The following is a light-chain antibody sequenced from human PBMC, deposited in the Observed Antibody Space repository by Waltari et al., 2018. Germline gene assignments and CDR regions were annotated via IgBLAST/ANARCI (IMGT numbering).Light chain of an antibody. V-gene: IGKV1-33*01. CDR2: DAS. CDR1: QDISNY. Sequence: DIPMTQSPSSLSASVGDRVTITCQASQDISNYLNWYQQKPGKAPKLLIYDASNLETGVPSRFSGSGSGTEFTLTISSLQPEDIATYYCQQYDNLPSTFGQGTRLEIK. J-gene: IGKJ5*01. CDR3: QQYDNLPST.